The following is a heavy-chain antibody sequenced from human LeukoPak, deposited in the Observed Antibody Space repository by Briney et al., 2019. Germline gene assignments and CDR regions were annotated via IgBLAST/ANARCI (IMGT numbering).Heavy chain of an antibody. Sequence: NPSETLSLTCTVSGGSISSYYWSWIRQPAGKGLEWIGRFYISGSTNYNPSLKSRVTMSVDTSKNQFSLRLSSVTAADTAVYYCALADYYDSSGYYYHRYWGQGTLVTVSS. CDR1: GGSISSYY. D-gene: IGHD3-22*01. V-gene: IGHV4-4*07. J-gene: IGHJ4*02. CDR2: FYISGST. CDR3: ALADYYDSSGYYYHRY.